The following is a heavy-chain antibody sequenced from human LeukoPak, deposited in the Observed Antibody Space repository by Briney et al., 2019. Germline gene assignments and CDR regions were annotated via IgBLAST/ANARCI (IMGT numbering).Heavy chain of an antibody. D-gene: IGHD6-13*01. CDR3: ARLDDRSSHTSFDS. Sequence: PGGSLRLSCAASGFTVSNNYMTWVRQAPGRGLEWVSCIYAGGNTYYADSVKGRFIISRDNSKNTVYLQMASLRAEDTAVYYCARLDDRSSHTSFDSWGQGTLVTVSS. V-gene: IGHV3-66*01. CDR2: IYAGGNT. CDR1: GFTVSNNY. J-gene: IGHJ4*02.